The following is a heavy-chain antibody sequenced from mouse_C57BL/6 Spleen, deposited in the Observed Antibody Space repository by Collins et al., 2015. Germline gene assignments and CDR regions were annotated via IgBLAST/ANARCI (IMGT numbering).Heavy chain of an antibody. CDR3: AREVRVRYYYAMDY. J-gene: IGHJ4*01. D-gene: IGHD2-14*01. CDR2: IDPANGNT. Sequence: YMHWAKQRPEQGLEWIGRIDPANGNTKYAPKFQGKATITADTSSNTAYLQLSSLTSEDTAIYYCAREVRVRYYYAMDYWGQGTSVTVSS. CDR1: Y. V-gene: IGHV14-3*01.